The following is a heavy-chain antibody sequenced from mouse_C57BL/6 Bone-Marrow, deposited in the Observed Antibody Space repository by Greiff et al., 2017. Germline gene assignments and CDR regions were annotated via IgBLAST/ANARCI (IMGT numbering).Heavy chain of an antibody. V-gene: IGHV14-2*01. Sequence: EVQLQQSGAELVKPGASVKLSCTASGFNIKDYYMHWVKQRTEQGLEWIGRIDPEDGDTKYAPKFQGKATITADTSSNTAYLQLSSLTSEDTAVYYCARFLIPPCSCFDYWGQGTTLTVSS. J-gene: IGHJ2*01. CDR3: ARFLIPPCSCFDY. CDR2: IDPEDGDT. CDR1: GFNIKDYY. D-gene: IGHD1-1*01.